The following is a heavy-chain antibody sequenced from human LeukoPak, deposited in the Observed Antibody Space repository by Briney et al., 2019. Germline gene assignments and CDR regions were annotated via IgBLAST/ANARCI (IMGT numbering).Heavy chain of an antibody. D-gene: IGHD5-12*01. Sequence: SQTVSLTCPVYGGSFTGSYWSWIRQPPGKGLEWIGEIKHSGSTNYNTSLKRRVTITVDTAKQQFPLKMSSVTAADTAWYYCARGIQGLRRGGFDDRGQGTPVTVSS. J-gene: IGHJ4*02. CDR1: GGSFTGSY. CDR2: IKHSGST. CDR3: ARGIQGLRRGGFDD. V-gene: IGHV4-34*01.